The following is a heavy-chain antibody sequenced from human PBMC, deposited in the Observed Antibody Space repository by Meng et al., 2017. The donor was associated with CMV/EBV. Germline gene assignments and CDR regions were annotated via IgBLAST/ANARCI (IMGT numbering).Heavy chain of an antibody. CDR2: ISGYSGDT. CDR1: GYTFTNFD. CDR3: ARLGSSLWFDLDF. V-gene: IGHV1-18*01. J-gene: IGHJ4*02. D-gene: IGHD6-13*01. Sequence: ASVKVSCKASGYTFTNFDIYWVRQARGQGLEWMGWISGYSGDTNYSQNSRGRVTMTTNTATSTAYMELRRLRSDDTDVYYCARLGSSLWFDLDFWGQGTLVTVSS.